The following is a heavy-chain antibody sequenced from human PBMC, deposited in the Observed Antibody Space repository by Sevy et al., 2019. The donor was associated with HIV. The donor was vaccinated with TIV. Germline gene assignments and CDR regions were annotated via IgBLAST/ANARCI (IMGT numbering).Heavy chain of an antibody. D-gene: IGHD5-12*01. V-gene: IGHV3-21*01. Sequence: GGSLRLSCAASGFTFSSYSMNWVRQAPGKGLEWVSSISSSSYIYYADSVKGRFTISRDNAKNSLYLQMNSLRAEDTAVYYCARDGVEWLHGMDVWGQGTTVTVSS. CDR3: ARDGVEWLHGMDV. CDR2: ISSSSYI. CDR1: GFTFSSYS. J-gene: IGHJ6*02.